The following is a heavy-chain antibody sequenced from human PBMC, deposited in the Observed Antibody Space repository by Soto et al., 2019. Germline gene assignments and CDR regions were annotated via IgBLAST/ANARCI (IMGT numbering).Heavy chain of an antibody. CDR2: ISAYNGNT. V-gene: IGHV1-18*01. J-gene: IGHJ1*01. Sequence: QVLLVQSGAEVKKPGASVKVSCKASGYTFISYGFSWVRQAPGQGLEWMGWISAYNGNTNYAQKLQGRGTITTDPSTSKAYMELRSLRSDDTAVYYCARVELSCSGGSCFPEGYFPHWGQGTLVTVSS. CDR3: ARVELSCSGGSCFPEGYFPH. D-gene: IGHD2-15*01. CDR1: GYTFISYG.